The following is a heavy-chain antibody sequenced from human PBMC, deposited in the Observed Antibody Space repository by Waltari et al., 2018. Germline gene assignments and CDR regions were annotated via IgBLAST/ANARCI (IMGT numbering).Heavy chain of an antibody. CDR2: INHSGST. J-gene: IGHJ5*02. V-gene: IGHV4-34*01. CDR3: TRSYGSGSFSWFDP. D-gene: IGHD3-10*01. Sequence: QVQLQQWGAGLLKPSETLSLTCAVYGGCFSGYYWSWISQPPGKGLEWIGEINHSGSTNYNPSLKSRVTISVDTSKNQFSLKLNSVTAADTAVYYCTRSYGSGSFSWFDPWGQGTLVTVSS. CDR1: GGCFSGYY.